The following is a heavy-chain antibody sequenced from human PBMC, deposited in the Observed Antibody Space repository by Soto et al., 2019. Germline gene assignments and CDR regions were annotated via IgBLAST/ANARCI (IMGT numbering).Heavy chain of an antibody. Sequence: QVQLVQSGAEVKKPGSSVKVSCKASGGTFSSYTISGVRQAPGQGLEWMGRIIPILGIANYAQKFQGRVTITADKSTSTAYMELSSLRSVDTAVYFCARGRYYDSSGYDYWGQVTLVTVSS. CDR1: GGTFSSYT. V-gene: IGHV1-69*02. J-gene: IGHJ4*02. D-gene: IGHD3-22*01. CDR3: ARGRYYDSSGYDY. CDR2: IIPILGIA.